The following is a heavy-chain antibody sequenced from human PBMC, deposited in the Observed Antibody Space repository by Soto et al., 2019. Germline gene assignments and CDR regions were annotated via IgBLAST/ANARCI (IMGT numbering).Heavy chain of an antibody. CDR3: AMSYYDILTGYYAGYGMDV. J-gene: IGHJ6*02. V-gene: IGHV3-21*01. Sequence: GPLRLSCAASGFTFSSYSMNWVRQAPGEWLEWVSSISSISSYIYYADSVKGRFTISRDNAKNSLYLQMNSLRAEDTAVYYCAMSYYDILTGYYAGYGMDVWGQGTTVTVSS. D-gene: IGHD3-9*01. CDR1: GFTFSSYS. CDR2: ISSISSYI.